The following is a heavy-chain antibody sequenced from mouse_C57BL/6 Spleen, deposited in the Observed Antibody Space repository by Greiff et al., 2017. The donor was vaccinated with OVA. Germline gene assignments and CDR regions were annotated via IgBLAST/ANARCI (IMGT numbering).Heavy chain of an antibody. CDR3: ARSEGNPWYFDV. J-gene: IGHJ1*03. CDR2: IDPSDSYT. Sequence: VQLQQPGAELVKPGASVKLSCKASGYTFTSYWMQWVKQRPGQGLEWIGEIDPSDSYTNYNQKFKGKATLTVDTSSSTAYMQLSSLTSEDSAVYYCARSEGNPWYFDVWGTGTTVTVSS. D-gene: IGHD2-1*01. V-gene: IGHV1-50*01. CDR1: GYTFTSYW.